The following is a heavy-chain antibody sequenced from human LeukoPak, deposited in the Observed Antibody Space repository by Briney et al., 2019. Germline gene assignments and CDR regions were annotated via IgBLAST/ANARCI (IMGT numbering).Heavy chain of an antibody. CDR1: GFTFSAYS. Sequence: GGSLRLSCAASGFTFSAYSMNWVRQAPGKGLEWVAVISYDGSNKYYADSVKGRFTISRDNSKNTLYLQMNSLRAEDTAVYYCARDPDDYGGPFDYWGQGTLVTVSS. D-gene: IGHD4-23*01. V-gene: IGHV3-30*03. CDR2: ISYDGSNK. CDR3: ARDPDDYGGPFDY. J-gene: IGHJ4*02.